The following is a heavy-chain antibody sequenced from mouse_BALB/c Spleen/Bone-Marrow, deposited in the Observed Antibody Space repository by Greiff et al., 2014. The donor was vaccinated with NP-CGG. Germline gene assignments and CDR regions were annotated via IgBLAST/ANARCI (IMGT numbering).Heavy chain of an antibody. CDR3: ASFYGRFAY. D-gene: IGHD1-1*02. V-gene: IGHV1-9*01. J-gene: IGHJ3*01. Sequence: QVQLQQSGAELVKPGASVKISCKASGYTFSSYWIEWVKQRPGQGLEWIGEILPGSGSTNYNEKFKGKATFTADTSSNTAYMQLSSLTSEDSAVYYCASFYGRFAYWGQGTLVTVSA. CDR1: GYTFSSYW. CDR2: ILPGSGST.